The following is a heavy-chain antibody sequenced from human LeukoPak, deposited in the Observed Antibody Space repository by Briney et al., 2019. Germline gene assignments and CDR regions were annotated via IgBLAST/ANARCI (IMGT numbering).Heavy chain of an antibody. Sequence: SETLSLTCTVSGGSISSSSYYWGWIRQPPGKGLEWIGSIYYSGSTYYNPSLKSRVTISVDTSKNQFSLKLSSVTAADTAVYYCARANYDFWSGYYNYYYYMDVWGKGTTVTVSS. CDR3: ARANYDFWSGYYNYYYYMDV. V-gene: IGHV4-39*07. D-gene: IGHD3-3*01. CDR2: IYYSGST. J-gene: IGHJ6*03. CDR1: GGSISSSSYY.